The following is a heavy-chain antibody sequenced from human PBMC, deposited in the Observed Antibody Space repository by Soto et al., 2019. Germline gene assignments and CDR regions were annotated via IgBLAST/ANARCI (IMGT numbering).Heavy chain of an antibody. CDR1: GFTFSSYE. CDR3: ARGVGVTPFDY. CDR2: ISSSGSTI. Sequence: PGGSLRLSCAASGFTFSSYEMNWVGQSPEKGLEWVSYISSSGSTISYADSVKGRFTISRDNAKNSLYLQMNSLRAEDTAVYYCARGVGVTPFDYWGQGTLVTAPQ. D-gene: IGHD4-4*01. J-gene: IGHJ4*02. V-gene: IGHV3-48*03.